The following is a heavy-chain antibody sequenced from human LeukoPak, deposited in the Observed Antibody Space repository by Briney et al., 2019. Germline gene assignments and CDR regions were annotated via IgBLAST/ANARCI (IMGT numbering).Heavy chain of an antibody. V-gene: IGHV3-64*01. CDR3: ARAARDGYNS. D-gene: IGHD5-24*01. J-gene: IGHJ5*02. CDR1: GFTFTDYR. Sequence: PGRSLRLSCAASGFTFTDYRIHCGREAPGKGPEYVSGISNGGSTFYANSVKGRFTVSRDNSKNTLYLQMSSLRAEDMAVYYCARAARDGYNSWGQGTLVTVSS. CDR2: ISNGGST.